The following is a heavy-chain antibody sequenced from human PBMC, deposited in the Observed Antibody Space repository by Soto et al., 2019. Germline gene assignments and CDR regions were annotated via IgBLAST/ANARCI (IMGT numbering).Heavy chain of an antibody. D-gene: IGHD2-2*01. CDR2: ISGSGGST. CDR3: AIRGVVPASSTLYYYGMDV. CDR1: GFTFSSYA. V-gene: IGHV3-23*01. J-gene: IGHJ6*02. Sequence: GGSLRLSCAASGFTFSSYAMSWVRQAPGKGLEWVSAISGSGGSTYYADSGKGRFTISRDNSKNTLYLQMNSLRAEDTAVYYCAIRGVVPASSTLYYYGMDVCGQGTTVTDSS.